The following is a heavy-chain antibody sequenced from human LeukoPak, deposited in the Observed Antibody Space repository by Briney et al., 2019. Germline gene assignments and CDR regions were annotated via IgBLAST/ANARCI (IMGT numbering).Heavy chain of an antibody. D-gene: IGHD2-21*02. CDR1: GFTLSSYN. J-gene: IGHJ4*02. Sequence: GGSLRLSCAASGFTLSSYNMNWVRQAPGKGLEWVSYISSSSWTIYYADSVKGRFTISRDNAKNSLYLQMNSLRDEDTAVYYCARVCGGDCYSFDDWGQGTPVTVSS. CDR3: ARVCGGDCYSFDD. CDR2: ISSSSWTI. V-gene: IGHV3-48*02.